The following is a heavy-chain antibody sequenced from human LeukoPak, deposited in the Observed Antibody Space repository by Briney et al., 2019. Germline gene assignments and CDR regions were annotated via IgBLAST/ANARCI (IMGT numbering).Heavy chain of an antibody. CDR3: AKFSFQYYYDSSGYYKSYYFDY. J-gene: IGHJ4*02. Sequence: GGSLRLSCAASGFTFSSYGMSWVRQAPGKGLEWVSAISGSGGSTYYADSVKGRFTISRDNSKNTLYLQMNSLRAEDTAVYYCAKFSFQYYYDSSGYYKSYYFDYWGQGTLVTVSS. V-gene: IGHV3-23*01. D-gene: IGHD3-22*01. CDR1: GFTFSSYG. CDR2: ISGSGGST.